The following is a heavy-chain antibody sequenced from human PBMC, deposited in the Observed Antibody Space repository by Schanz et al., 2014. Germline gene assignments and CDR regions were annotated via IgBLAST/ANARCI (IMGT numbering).Heavy chain of an antibody. Sequence: QVQLQESGPGLVKPSQTLSLTCTASGASISSGGYYWDWIRLLPGKGLEWIGYISYSGSTSFNPSLKSRLTMSVDTSKNQFTLRLSSVSAADAAVYYCATNSAIRMVRGSNAFDAWGQGTMVTVSS. V-gene: IGHV4-31*03. CDR3: ATNSAIRMVRGSNAFDA. CDR2: ISYSGST. CDR1: GASISSGGYY. D-gene: IGHD3-10*01. J-gene: IGHJ3*01.